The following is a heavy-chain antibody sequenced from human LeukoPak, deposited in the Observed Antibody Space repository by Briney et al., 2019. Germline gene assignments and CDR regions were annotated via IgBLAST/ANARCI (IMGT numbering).Heavy chain of an antibody. V-gene: IGHV1-69*13. Sequence: GASVKVSCKASGGTFSSYAISWVRQAPGQGLEWMGGITPIFGTANYAQKFQGRVTITADESTSTAYMELSSLRSEDTAVYYCARALLPPYGSGSYSIRTIRVYYYMDVWGKGTTVTISS. CDR1: GGTFSSYA. CDR3: ARALLPPYGSGSYSIRTIRVYYYMDV. D-gene: IGHD3-10*01. CDR2: ITPIFGTA. J-gene: IGHJ6*03.